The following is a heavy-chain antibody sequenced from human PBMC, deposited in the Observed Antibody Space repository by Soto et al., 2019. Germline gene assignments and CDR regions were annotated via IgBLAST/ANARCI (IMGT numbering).Heavy chain of an antibody. J-gene: IGHJ3*02. CDR2: IYYSGST. D-gene: IGHD2-21*02. CDR3: ARGRAYCGGDCYFEAFDI. V-gene: IGHV4-59*01. Sequence: QVQLQESGPGLVKPSETLSLTCTVSGGSISSYYWSWIRQPPGKGLEWIGYIYYSGSTNYNPSLKSRVTISVDTSKNPFSLKLSSVTAADTAVYYCARGRAYCGGDCYFEAFDIWGQGTMVTVSS. CDR1: GGSISSYY.